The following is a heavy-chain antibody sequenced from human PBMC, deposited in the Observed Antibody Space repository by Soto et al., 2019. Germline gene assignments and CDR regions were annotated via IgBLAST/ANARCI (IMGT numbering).Heavy chain of an antibody. CDR3: ARDSYSGYDFMDGMDV. V-gene: IGHV1-69*13. CDR2: IIPIFGTA. Sequence: EASVKVSCKASGGTFSSYAISWVRQAPGQGLEWMGGIIPIFGTANYAQKFQGRVTITADESTSTAYMELSSLRSEDTAVYYCARDSYSGYDFMDGMDVWGQGTTVTVSS. D-gene: IGHD5-12*01. CDR1: GGTFSSYA. J-gene: IGHJ6*02.